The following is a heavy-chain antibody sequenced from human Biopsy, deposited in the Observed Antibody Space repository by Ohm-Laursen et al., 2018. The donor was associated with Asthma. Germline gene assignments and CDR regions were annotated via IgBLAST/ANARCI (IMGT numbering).Heavy chain of an antibody. Sequence: SETLSLTCAVSGDSIDSGDHSWTWIRQSPGVGLEWIGYIYRNGDTYYNPTLKNRVTISIDRSKNQLSLRLRSVTAADTAVYYCARGWNCGGDCHSLDSWGQGTLVTVSS. CDR1: GDSIDSGDHS. V-gene: IGHV4-30-2*06. J-gene: IGHJ4*02. CDR2: IYRNGDT. D-gene: IGHD2-21*02. CDR3: ARGWNCGGDCHSLDS.